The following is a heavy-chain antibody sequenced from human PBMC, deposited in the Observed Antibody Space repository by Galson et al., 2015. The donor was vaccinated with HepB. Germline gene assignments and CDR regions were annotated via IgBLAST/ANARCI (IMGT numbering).Heavy chain of an antibody. J-gene: IGHJ5*02. CDR2: INTNTGNP. Sequence: SVKVSCKASGYTFSDYTMNWVRQAPGQGLEWMGWINTNTGNPTYAQGFTGRFVFSLDTSFNTAYLQISSLKAEDTAVYYCARSPNYGLGRYSTAWFDPWGQGTLVSVSS. V-gene: IGHV7-4-1*02. D-gene: IGHD3-10*01. CDR1: GYTFSDYT. CDR3: ARSPNYGLGRYSTAWFDP.